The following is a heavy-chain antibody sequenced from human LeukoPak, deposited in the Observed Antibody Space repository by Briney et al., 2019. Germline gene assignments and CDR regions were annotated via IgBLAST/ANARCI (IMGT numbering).Heavy chain of an antibody. CDR1: GDTNNSDSYY. V-gene: IGHV4-61*02. Sequence: PSETLTLTYTVSGDTNNSDSYYWSWDRQPAGKGLEWIGRIYTSGTTNYNPSLKSRVTISVDTSKNQFSLKLSSVTAADTAVYYCARELTGDDAFDIWGQGTMDTVSS. J-gene: IGHJ3*02. CDR2: IYTSGTT. D-gene: IGHD1-20*01. CDR3: ARELTGDDAFDI.